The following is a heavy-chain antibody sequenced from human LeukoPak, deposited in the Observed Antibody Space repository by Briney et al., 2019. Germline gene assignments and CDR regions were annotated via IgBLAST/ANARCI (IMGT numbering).Heavy chain of an antibody. Sequence: GGSLRLSCAASGFIFSSYWMHWVRQAPGKGLVWVSRIKSDGSSTSYADSVKGRFTISRDNAKNTLYLQMSSLRVEDTAVYYCARDPRGITALVDYFDYWGQGTLVTVSS. J-gene: IGHJ4*02. CDR2: IKSDGSST. V-gene: IGHV3-74*01. CDR3: ARDPRGITALVDYFDY. CDR1: GFIFSSYW. D-gene: IGHD5-18*01.